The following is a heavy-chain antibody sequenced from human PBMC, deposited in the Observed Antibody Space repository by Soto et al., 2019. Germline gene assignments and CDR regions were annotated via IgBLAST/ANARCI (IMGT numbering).Heavy chain of an antibody. Sequence: QVQLVESGGGVAQPGRSLRLSCAASGFTFSSYAMHWVRQAPGKGLEWVAVISYDGSNKYYADSVKGRFTISRDNSKNTLYLQMNSLRAEDTAVYYCARVGNYYDSSGYYFFDYWGQGTLVTVSS. CDR1: GFTFSSYA. J-gene: IGHJ4*02. CDR2: ISYDGSNK. V-gene: IGHV3-30-3*01. CDR3: ARVGNYYDSSGYYFFDY. D-gene: IGHD3-22*01.